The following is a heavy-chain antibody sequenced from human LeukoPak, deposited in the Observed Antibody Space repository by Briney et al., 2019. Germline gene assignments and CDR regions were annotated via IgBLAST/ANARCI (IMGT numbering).Heavy chain of an antibody. J-gene: IGHJ4*02. CDR2: MNPNSGDT. V-gene: IGHV1-8*01. CDR1: GYTFTSYD. D-gene: IGHD3-10*01. CDR3: ARTKMVRGKPIDY. Sequence: ASVKVSCKASGYTFTSYDINWVQQATGQGLEWMGWMNPNSGDTDYAQKFQGRVTMTRNTSISTAYMELSSLRSEDTALYYCARTKMVRGKPIDYWGQGTLVTVSS.